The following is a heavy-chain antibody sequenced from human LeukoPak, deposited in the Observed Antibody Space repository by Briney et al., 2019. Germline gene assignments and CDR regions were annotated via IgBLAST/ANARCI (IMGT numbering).Heavy chain of an antibody. V-gene: IGHV3-23*01. CDR1: GFTFRKYA. CDR3: AKGSRGSYDY. J-gene: IGHJ4*02. D-gene: IGHD1-26*01. CDR2: INDSGSST. Sequence: GGSLRLSCAASGFTFRKYAMTWVRQAPGKGLEWVSGINDSGSSTYYTDSVKGRFTISRDNAKNTVYLQMNSLRAEDTAVYYCAKGSRGSYDYWGQGTLVTVSS.